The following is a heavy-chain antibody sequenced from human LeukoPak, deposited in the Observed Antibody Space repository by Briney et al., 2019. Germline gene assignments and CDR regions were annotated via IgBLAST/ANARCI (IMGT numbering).Heavy chain of an antibody. CDR1: GGSFSGYY. V-gene: IGHV4-34*01. D-gene: IGHD3-22*01. CDR3: ARRPQITMIMNSYMDV. J-gene: IGHJ6*03. CDR2: INHSGST. Sequence: SETLSLTCAVYGGSFSGYYWSWIRQPPGKGLEWIGEINHSGSTNYNPSLKSRVTISVDTSKNQFSLKLSSVTAADTAVYYCARRPQITMIMNSYMDVWGKGTTVTVSS.